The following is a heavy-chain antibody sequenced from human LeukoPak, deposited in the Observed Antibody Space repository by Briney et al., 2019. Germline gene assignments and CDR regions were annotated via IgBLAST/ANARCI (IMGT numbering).Heavy chain of an antibody. CDR2: INPNSGGT. CDR3: ARGPDCSSTSCYDRVWFDP. V-gene: IGHV1-2*02. J-gene: IGHJ5*02. D-gene: IGHD2-2*01. CDR1: GYTFTGYY. Sequence: ASVTVSCKASGYTFTGYYMHWVRQAPGQGLEWMGWINPNSGGTNYAQKFRGRVTMTRDTSISTVYMELSRLRSDDTAVYYCARGPDCSSTSCYDRVWFDPWGQGTLVTVSS.